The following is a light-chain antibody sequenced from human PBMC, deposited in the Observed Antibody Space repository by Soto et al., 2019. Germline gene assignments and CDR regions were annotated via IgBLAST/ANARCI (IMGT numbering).Light chain of an antibody. Sequence: EIVLTQSPGTLSLSPGERATLFCSASQSVSSSHLAWYQQKPGQAPRLLIYAASNRATGIPDRFTGSGSGTDFPLTISRLEPEDFAVYYCQQYGISPRTFGQGTRLEIK. CDR2: AAS. CDR1: QSVSSSH. CDR3: QQYGISPRT. J-gene: IGKJ5*01. V-gene: IGKV3-20*01.